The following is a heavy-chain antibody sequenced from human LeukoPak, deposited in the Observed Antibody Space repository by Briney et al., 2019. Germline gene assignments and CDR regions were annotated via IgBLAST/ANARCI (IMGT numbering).Heavy chain of an antibody. CDR2: ISSSGST. CDR1: GDSLSGGDYY. CDR3: ARGPYSYDSSGAFDI. Sequence: SETLSLTCTVSGDSLSGGDYYWSWVRQPAGKGLEWIGRISSSGSTNYNPSLKSRVTISVDTSKNQFSLKLSSVTAADTAVYFCARGPYSYDSSGAFDIWGQGTMVTVSS. J-gene: IGHJ3*02. V-gene: IGHV4-61*02. D-gene: IGHD3-22*01.